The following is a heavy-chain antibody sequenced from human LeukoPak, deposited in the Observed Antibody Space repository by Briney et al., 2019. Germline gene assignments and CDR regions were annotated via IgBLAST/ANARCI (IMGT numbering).Heavy chain of an antibody. V-gene: IGHV3-48*01. CDR2: ISSSSSTI. D-gene: IGHD1-26*01. Sequence: PGGSLRLSCAASGFTFSSYSMNWVRQAPGKGLEWVSYISSSSSTIYYADSVKGRFTISRDNAKNSLYLQMNSLRAEDTAVYYCARDDSGDPYYYYGMDVWGQGTTVTVSS. J-gene: IGHJ6*02. CDR1: GFTFSSYS. CDR3: ARDDSGDPYYYYGMDV.